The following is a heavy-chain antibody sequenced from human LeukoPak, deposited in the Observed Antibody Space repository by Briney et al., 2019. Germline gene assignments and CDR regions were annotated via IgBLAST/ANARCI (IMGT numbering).Heavy chain of an antibody. CDR2: ISYDGSNK. CDR1: GFTFSSYA. J-gene: IGHJ3*02. D-gene: IGHD3-10*01. CDR3: ARPRGIGPLDAFDI. Sequence: GRSLRLSCAASGFTFSSYAMHWVRQAPGKGLEWVAVISYDGSNKYYADSVKGRITISRDNSKNTLYLQMSSLRAEDTAVYYCARPRGIGPLDAFDIWGQGTMVTVSS. V-gene: IGHV3-30-3*01.